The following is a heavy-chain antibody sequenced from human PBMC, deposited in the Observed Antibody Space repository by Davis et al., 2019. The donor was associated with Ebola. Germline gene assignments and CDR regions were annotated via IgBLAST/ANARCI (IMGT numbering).Heavy chain of an antibody. D-gene: IGHD3-22*01. J-gene: IGHJ4*02. CDR1: GYTFTSYR. V-gene: IGHV1-46*01. Sequence: ASVKVSCKASGYTFTSYRIHWVRQAPGQGLEWMGVVNPSGRSTSYAQKLQGRVTMTRDTSASTVYMELSSLRSEDTAVYYCARAGGWYYESSGFLRPYFFDYWGQGTQVTVSS. CDR3: ARAGGWYYESSGFLRPYFFDY. CDR2: VNPSGRST.